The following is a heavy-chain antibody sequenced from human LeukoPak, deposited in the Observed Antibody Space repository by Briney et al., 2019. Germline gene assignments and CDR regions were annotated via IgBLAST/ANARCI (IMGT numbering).Heavy chain of an antibody. J-gene: IGHJ4*02. CDR1: GDSISSGDYY. CDR3: AGPDTAMDY. Sequence: SETLSLTCTVSGDSISSGDYYWSWIRQPAGKGLEWIGRISSSGSTNYNPSLKSRVTISVDTSKNQFSLKLSSVTAADTAVYYCAGPDTAMDYWGQGTLVTVSS. D-gene: IGHD5-18*01. V-gene: IGHV4-61*02. CDR2: ISSSGST.